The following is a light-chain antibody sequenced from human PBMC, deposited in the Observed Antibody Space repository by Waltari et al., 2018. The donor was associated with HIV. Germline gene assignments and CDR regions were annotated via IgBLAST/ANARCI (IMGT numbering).Light chain of an antibody. Sequence: QSTLAQPPSVSGTPGQSVIISCSGGSSNIRKNILHWYQHFPGTPPHLAIHGDTQRPSGVADRFSGSKSGNSAFLAISGLQSEDEADYYCAVWDDTLKGLFGGGTKLTV. CDR2: GDT. J-gene: IGLJ2*01. CDR3: AVWDDTLKGL. CDR1: SSNIRKNI. V-gene: IGLV1-44*01.